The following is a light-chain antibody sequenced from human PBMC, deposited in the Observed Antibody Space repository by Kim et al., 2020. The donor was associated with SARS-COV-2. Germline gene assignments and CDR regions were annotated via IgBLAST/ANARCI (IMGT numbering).Light chain of an antibody. CDR1: SLRSYY. CDR3: NSRDSNDNVV. CDR2: GKN. Sequence: VAVGQTVRITCQGDSLRSYYATWYQQKPGQAPILVIYGKNNRPSGIPDRISGSSSGNTASLTITGTQAGDEADYYCNSRDSNDNVVFGGGTQLTVL. J-gene: IGLJ2*01. V-gene: IGLV3-19*01.